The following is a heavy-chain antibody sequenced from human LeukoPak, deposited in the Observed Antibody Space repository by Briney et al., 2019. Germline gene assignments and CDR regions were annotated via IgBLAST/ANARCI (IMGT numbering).Heavy chain of an antibody. CDR2: IYTSGST. CDR3: AREDEDTAMVYFDY. D-gene: IGHD5-18*01. J-gene: IGHJ4*02. V-gene: IGHV4-4*07. CDR1: GGSISSYY. Sequence: SETLSLTCTVSGGSISSYYWSWIRQPAGKGLEWIGRIYTSGSTNYNPSLKSRVTMSVDTSKNQFSLKLSSVTAADTAVYYRAREDEDTAMVYFDYWGQGTLVTVSS.